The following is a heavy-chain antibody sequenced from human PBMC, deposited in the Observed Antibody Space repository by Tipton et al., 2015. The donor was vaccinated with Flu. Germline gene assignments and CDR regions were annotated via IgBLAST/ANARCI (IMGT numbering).Heavy chain of an antibody. CDR1: GFTFSGYW. CDR3: VGGSHHDDISASLASDI. Sequence: GSLRLSCAASGFTFSGYWMNWVRQGPGKGLVWVSRTNSDGSTRDYADSVKGRFTISRDNAKNTVYLQMDSLRAEDTAVYSCVGGSHHDDISASLASDIWGQRTMVTVSS. V-gene: IGHV3-74*01. D-gene: IGHD3-22*01. J-gene: IGHJ3*02. CDR2: TNSDGSTR.